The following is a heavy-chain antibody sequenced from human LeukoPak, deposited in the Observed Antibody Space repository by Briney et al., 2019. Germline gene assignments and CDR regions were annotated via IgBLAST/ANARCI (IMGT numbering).Heavy chain of an antibody. CDR3: ARGFRGDNFDY. J-gene: IGHJ4*02. V-gene: IGHV4-34*01. CDR1: GGSFSGYY. CDR2: INHSGST. Sequence: SETLSLTCAVYGGSFSGYYWSWIRQPPGKGLEWIGEINHSGSTNYNPSLKSRVTISVDTSKNQFSLKLSSVTAADTAVYFCARGFRGDNFDYWGQGTLVTVSS. D-gene: IGHD7-27*01.